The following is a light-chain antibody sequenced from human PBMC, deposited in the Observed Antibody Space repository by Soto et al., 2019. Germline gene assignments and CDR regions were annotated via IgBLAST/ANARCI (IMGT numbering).Light chain of an antibody. CDR1: QSLLHSNGYSY. V-gene: IGKV2-28*01. CDR3: MQALQTQYT. CDR2: LVS. J-gene: IGKJ2*01. Sequence: DIVMTQSPLSLPVTPGEPASISCRSSQSLLHSNGYSYLDWYLQKPGQSPHLLIYLVSYRASGVPDRFSGSGSGTDFTLKISRVEAEDVGVYYCMQALQTQYTFGQGTKLEIK.